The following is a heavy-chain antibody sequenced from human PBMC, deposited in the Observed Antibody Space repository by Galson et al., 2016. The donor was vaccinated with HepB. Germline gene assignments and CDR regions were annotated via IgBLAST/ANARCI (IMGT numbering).Heavy chain of an antibody. V-gene: IGHV4-59*01. J-gene: IGHJ4*02. CDR2: IYYSGST. CDR3: ARTLSPHPPSSGYDLIFRY. D-gene: IGHD5-12*01. Sequence: LSLTCTVSGGSISNYYWSWIRQPPGKGLEWIGNIYYSGSTNYNPSLKSRVTISVDTSKNQFSLKLSSVTAADTAVYYCARTLSPHPPSSGYDLIFRYWGQGTLVTVSS. CDR1: GGSISNYY.